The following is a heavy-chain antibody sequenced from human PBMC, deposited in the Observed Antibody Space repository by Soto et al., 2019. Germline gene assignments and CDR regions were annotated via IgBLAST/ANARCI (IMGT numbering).Heavy chain of an antibody. V-gene: IGHV3-23*01. Sequence: EVQLLESGGGLVQPGGSLRLSCAASGITFSSYAMSWVRQAPGKGLEWVSAISGSGGSTYYADSVKGRFTISRDNSKNTLYLQMNSLRAEDKAVYFCAKGPTVTTSYQYWGQGTLVTVSS. J-gene: IGHJ4*02. CDR1: GITFSSYA. CDR2: ISGSGGST. CDR3: AKGPTVTTSYQY. D-gene: IGHD4-17*01.